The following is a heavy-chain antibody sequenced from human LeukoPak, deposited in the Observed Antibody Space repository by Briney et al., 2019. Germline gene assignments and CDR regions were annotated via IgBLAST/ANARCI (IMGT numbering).Heavy chain of an antibody. V-gene: IGHV4-59*01. CDR3: ASPTVVVPAATMDV. J-gene: IGHJ6*03. Sequence: SETLSLTCTVSGGSISSYYWSWIRQPPGKGLEWIGYIYYSGSTNYNPSLKSRVTISVDTSKNQFSLKLTSVTAADTAVYYCASPTVVVPAATMDVWGKGTTVTVSS. D-gene: IGHD2-2*01. CDR2: IYYSGST. CDR1: GGSISSYY.